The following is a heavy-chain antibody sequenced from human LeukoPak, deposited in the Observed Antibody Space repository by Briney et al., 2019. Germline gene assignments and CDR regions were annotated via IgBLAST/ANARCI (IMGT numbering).Heavy chain of an antibody. Sequence: ASVKVSCKASGHALISWARQAPGQRLEWMGWINAGNGNTKYSQKFQGRVTITRDTSASTAYMELSSLRSEDTAVYYCASVGVSTTVTTSLDYWGQGTLVTVSS. CDR1: GHALIS. J-gene: IGHJ4*02. V-gene: IGHV1-3*01. CDR2: INAGNGNT. D-gene: IGHD4-17*01. CDR3: ASVGVSTTVTTSLDY.